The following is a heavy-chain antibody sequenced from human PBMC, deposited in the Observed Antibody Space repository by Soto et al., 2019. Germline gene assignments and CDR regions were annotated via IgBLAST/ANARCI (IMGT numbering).Heavy chain of an antibody. CDR1: GFTFSSYA. V-gene: IGHV3-23*01. D-gene: IGHD3-10*01. CDR3: ANRAYYYGSGSYYHYYFDY. Sequence: PGGSLRLSCAASGFTFSSYAMSWVRQAPGKGLEWVSAISGSGGSTYYADSVKGRFTISRDNSKNTLYLQMNSLRAEDTAVYYCANRAYYYGSGSYYHYYFDYWGQGTLVTVSS. CDR2: ISGSGGST. J-gene: IGHJ4*02.